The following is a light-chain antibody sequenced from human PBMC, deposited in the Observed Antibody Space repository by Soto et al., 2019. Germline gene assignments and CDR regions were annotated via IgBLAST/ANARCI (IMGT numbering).Light chain of an antibody. CDR2: EVS. CDR3: SSYTSSSTPHYV. CDR1: SRDVGGYNY. Sequence: QSALTQPASVSASPGQSLTIPCTGTSRDVGGYNYVSWYQQHPGKAPKLMIYEVSNRPSGVSNRFSGSKSGNTASLTISGLQAEDEADYYCSSYTSSSTPHYVFGTGTKVTVL. J-gene: IGLJ1*01. V-gene: IGLV2-14*01.